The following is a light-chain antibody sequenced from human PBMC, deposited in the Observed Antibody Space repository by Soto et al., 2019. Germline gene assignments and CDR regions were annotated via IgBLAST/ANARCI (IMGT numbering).Light chain of an antibody. J-gene: IGLJ3*02. CDR1: SSNIGSNT. CDR3: AAWDDSLNGWV. Sequence: QSVLTQPPSASGTPGQRVTISCSGSSSNIGSNTVNWYQQLPGTATKLLIYSNNQRPSGVPDRFSGSKSGTSASLAISGRQSEDEADYYCAAWDDSLNGWVFGGGTKLTVL. CDR2: SNN. V-gene: IGLV1-44*01.